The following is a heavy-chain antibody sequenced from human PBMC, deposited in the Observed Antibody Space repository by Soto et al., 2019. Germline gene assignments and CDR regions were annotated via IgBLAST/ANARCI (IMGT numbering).Heavy chain of an antibody. CDR3: ARDYYDSSGLGYYYYGMDV. V-gene: IGHV1-46*01. Sequence: ASVKVSCKASGYTFTNYGITWVRQAPGQGLEWMGIINPSGGSTSYAQKFQGRVTMTRDTSTSTVYMELSSLRSEDTAVYYCARDYYDSSGLGYYYYGMDVWGQGTTVTVSS. CDR1: GYTFTNYG. CDR2: INPSGGST. J-gene: IGHJ6*02. D-gene: IGHD3-22*01.